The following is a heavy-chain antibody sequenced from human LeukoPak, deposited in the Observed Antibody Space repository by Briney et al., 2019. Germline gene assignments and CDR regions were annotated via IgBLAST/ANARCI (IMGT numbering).Heavy chain of an antibody. CDR1: GYTFSSYY. J-gene: IGHJ4*02. Sequence: ASVNVSCKASGYTFSSYYMHWVRQAPGQGLEWMGIINPSGGSTNYAQKFQGRVTMTRDTSTSTVYMELSSLRSDDTAVYYCARTAARRFDYWGQGTLVTVSS. CDR2: INPSGGST. V-gene: IGHV1-46*01. CDR3: ARTAARRFDY. D-gene: IGHD6-6*01.